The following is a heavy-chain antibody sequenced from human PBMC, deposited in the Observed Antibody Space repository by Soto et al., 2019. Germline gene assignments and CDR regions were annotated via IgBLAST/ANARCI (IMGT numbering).Heavy chain of an antibody. CDR2: IYPGDSHA. D-gene: IGHD1-26*01. Sequence: GESLKISCKGSGYSFTNYWIGWVRQMPGKGLEWMGIIYPGDSHAIYSPSFPGQVTMSADKSISTAYLQWSSVKASDPAMYYCARPYSGGPNDPFKDWGQGTMVTVS. CDR1: GYSFTNYW. J-gene: IGHJ3*01. V-gene: IGHV5-51*01. CDR3: ARPYSGGPNDPFKD.